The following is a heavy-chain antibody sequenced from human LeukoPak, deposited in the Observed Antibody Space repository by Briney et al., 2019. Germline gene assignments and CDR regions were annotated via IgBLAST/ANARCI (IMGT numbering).Heavy chain of an antibody. V-gene: IGHV3-48*01. J-gene: IGHJ4*02. CDR3: FGIYDFWSGNPDY. D-gene: IGHD3-3*01. CDR2: ISSSSSTI. Sequence: GGSLRLSCAASGFTFNAYSMGWVRQAPGKGLEWVSYISSSSSTIYYADSVKGRFTISRDNAKNSLYLQMNSLRAEDTAVYYCFGIYDFWSGNPDYWGQGTLVTVSS. CDR1: GFTFNAYS.